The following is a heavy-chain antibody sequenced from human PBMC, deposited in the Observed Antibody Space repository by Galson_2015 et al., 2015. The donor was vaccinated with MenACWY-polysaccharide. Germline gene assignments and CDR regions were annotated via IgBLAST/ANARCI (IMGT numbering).Heavy chain of an antibody. CDR1: GFTVSANY. V-gene: IGHV3-53*01. CDR2: IYVGGSR. J-gene: IGHJ3*02. CDR3: ARGASQVGGLASWSFDI. D-gene: IGHD1-26*01. Sequence: SLRLSCAASGFTVSANYMSWVRQAPGRGLEWVSIIYVGGSRHCADSVKGRFTISEDNSENTLYLQMNSLRAEDTAVYYCARGASQVGGLASWSFDIWGPGTMVTVSS.